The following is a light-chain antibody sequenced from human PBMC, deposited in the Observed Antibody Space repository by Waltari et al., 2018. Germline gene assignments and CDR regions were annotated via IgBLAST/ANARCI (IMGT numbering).Light chain of an antibody. Sequence: QSALTQPPSVSGSPGQSVTISCSGTSSDVGTYNRVSWYQQPPGTAPKLIIFEVSSRPAAVPDRFSGSKSVSTASLTISGLQAEDEGDYYCSSYTPSATLLFGGGTKLTVL. V-gene: IGLV2-18*02. CDR3: SSYTPSATLL. J-gene: IGLJ2*01. CDR2: EVS. CDR1: SSDVGTYNR.